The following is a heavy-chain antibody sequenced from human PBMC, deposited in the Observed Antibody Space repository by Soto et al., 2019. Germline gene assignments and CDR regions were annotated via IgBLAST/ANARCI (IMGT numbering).Heavy chain of an antibody. CDR1: GGSINSGDSY. D-gene: IGHD2-2*01. J-gene: IGHJ4*02. CDR2: INYRGTT. Sequence: QVQLQESGPGLLRPSQTLSLTCTVSGGSINSGDSYWNWIRQNPEKGLERIGYINYRGTTFYTPSLKSRIIISADTSENQFSLKLNSVTAADTAVYYGVRDAPGVGPYWGQGTLVTVSS. V-gene: IGHV4-31*03. CDR3: VRDAPGVGPY.